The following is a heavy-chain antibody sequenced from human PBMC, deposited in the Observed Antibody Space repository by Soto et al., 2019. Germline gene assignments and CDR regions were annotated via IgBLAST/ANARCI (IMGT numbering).Heavy chain of an antibody. CDR1: GGSVSSGSYY. J-gene: IGHJ5*02. Sequence: PSETLSLACTVSGGSVSSGSYYWSWIRQPPGKGLEWIGYIYYSGSTTYNPSLKSRVTISVDTSKNQFSLKLSSVTAADTAVYYCARFYDFWSGYDKQNLFDPWGQGTLVTVSS. D-gene: IGHD3-3*01. CDR2: IYYSGST. V-gene: IGHV4-61*01. CDR3: ARFYDFWSGYDKQNLFDP.